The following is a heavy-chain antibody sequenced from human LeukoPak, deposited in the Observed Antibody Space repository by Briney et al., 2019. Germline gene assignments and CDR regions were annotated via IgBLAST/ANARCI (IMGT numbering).Heavy chain of an antibody. CDR3: ANRLATAGWDY. CDR2: ICGSGDST. Sequence: GGSLRLSCAASGFTFSSYVMHWVRQAPGKGLEWVSVICGSGDSTYYADSVKGRFTISRDNSKNTLYLQMNSLRAEDTAVYYCANRLATAGWDYWGQGTLVTVSS. D-gene: IGHD5-24*01. V-gene: IGHV3-23*01. J-gene: IGHJ4*02. CDR1: GFTFSSYV.